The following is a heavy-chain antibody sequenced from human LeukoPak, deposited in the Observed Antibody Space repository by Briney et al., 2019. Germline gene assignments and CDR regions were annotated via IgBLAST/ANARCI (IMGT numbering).Heavy chain of an antibody. CDR1: GYSFTSYW. Sequence: GGSLKISCKGSGYSFTSYWIGWARQMPGKGLEWMGIIYPGDSDTRYSPSFQGQVTISADKSISTAYLQWSSLKALDTAMYYCARHAYYGSGSYYTGKFDPWGQGTLVTVSS. V-gene: IGHV5-51*01. CDR3: ARHAYYGSGSYYTGKFDP. CDR2: IYPGDSDT. D-gene: IGHD3-10*01. J-gene: IGHJ5*02.